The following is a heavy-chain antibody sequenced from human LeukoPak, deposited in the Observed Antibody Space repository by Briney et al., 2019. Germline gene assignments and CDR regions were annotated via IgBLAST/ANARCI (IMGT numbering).Heavy chain of an antibody. D-gene: IGHD1-14*01. CDR2: IIPIFGTA. V-gene: IGHV1-69*01. CDR1: GSTLSRYG. J-gene: IGHJ6*02. CDR3: ASNPYGMDV. Sequence: APVEVLCKGFGSTLSRYGFRLVRPAPGPGPEWMGGIIPIFGTASYAQKFQGRVTITADESTSTAYMELSSLRSEDTAVYYCASNPYGMDVWGQGTTVTVSS.